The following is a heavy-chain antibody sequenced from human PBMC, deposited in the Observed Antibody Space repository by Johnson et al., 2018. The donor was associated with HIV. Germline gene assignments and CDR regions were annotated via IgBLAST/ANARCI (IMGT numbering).Heavy chain of an antibody. V-gene: IGHV3-30*04. CDR1: GFTFSSYA. CDR3: ARSRHGGIQPSDAFDV. CDR2: IYSGGYT. D-gene: IGHD3-16*01. Sequence: QVQLVESGGGVVQPGRSLRLSCAASGFTFSSYAMHWVRQAPGKGLEWVAVIYSGGYTYYADSVQGRFTISRDNVKNSLYLQMDSLRPEDTAVYYCARSRHGGIQPSDAFDVWGQGTMVTVSS. J-gene: IGHJ3*01.